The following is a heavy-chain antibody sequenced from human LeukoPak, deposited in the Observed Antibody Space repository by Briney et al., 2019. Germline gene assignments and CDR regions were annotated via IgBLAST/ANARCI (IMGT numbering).Heavy chain of an antibody. J-gene: IGHJ4*02. CDR1: GLTFNSHA. D-gene: IGHD3-16*01. V-gene: IGHV3-23*01. CDR2: ISGIGGST. CDR3: AKSSKAVMYYFDY. Sequence: QSGGSLRLSCAASGLTFNSHAMTWVRQAPGKGLEWVSAISGIGGSTFYADFVKGRFTISRDNSKNTLYLQMNTLRPEDTALYYCAKSSKAVMYYFDYWGQGTLVTVPS.